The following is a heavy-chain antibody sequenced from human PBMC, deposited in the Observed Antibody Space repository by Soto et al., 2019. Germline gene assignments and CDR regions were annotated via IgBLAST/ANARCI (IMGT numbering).Heavy chain of an antibody. J-gene: IGHJ6*02. V-gene: IGHV4-31*03. Sequence: SETLSLTCTVSGGSIRSGGYYWSWVRQNPRRGLEWIGNIYYSGNTYYNPTLKSRLTISGDTSKSQFSLNLSSVTAADTAVYYCARDRLMATAGTARHYFGLDVWGQGTTVTVSS. CDR1: GGSIRSGGYY. D-gene: IGHD5-18*01. CDR2: IYYSGNT. CDR3: ARDRLMATAGTARHYFGLDV.